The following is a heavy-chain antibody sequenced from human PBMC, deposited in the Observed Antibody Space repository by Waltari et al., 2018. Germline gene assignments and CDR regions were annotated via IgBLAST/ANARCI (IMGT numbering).Heavy chain of an antibody. V-gene: IGHV1-3*01. J-gene: IGHJ4*02. CDR3: ARSFGYSSSWYPRTPVDFDY. D-gene: IGHD6-13*01. CDR2: INAGNGNT. Sequence: QVQLVQSGAEVKKPGASVKVSCKASGYTFTSYAMHWVRQAPGQRLEWMGWINAGNGNTKYSQKFQGRVTITRDTSASTAYMELSSLRSEDTAVYYCARSFGYSSSWYPRTPVDFDYWGQGTLVTVSS. CDR1: GYTFTSYA.